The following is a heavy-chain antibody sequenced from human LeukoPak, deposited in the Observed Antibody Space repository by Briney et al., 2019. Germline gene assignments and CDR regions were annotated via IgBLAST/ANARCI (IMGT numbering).Heavy chain of an antibody. CDR2: IYYSGST. CDR3: ARRRGAATLWPGDYYYMDV. CDR1: GGSISSSSYY. J-gene: IGHJ6*03. V-gene: IGHV4-39*01. Sequence: PSETLSLTCTVSGGSISSSSYYWGWIRQPPGKGLEWIGSIYYSGSTYYNPSLKSRVTISVDTSKNQFSLKLSSVTAADTAVYYCARRRGAATLWPGDYYYMDVWGKGTTVTISS. D-gene: IGHD1-26*01.